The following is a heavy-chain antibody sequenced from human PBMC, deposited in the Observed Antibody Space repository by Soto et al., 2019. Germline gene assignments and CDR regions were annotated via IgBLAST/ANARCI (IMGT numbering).Heavy chain of an antibody. V-gene: IGHV3-30-3*01. Sequence: QVQLVESGGGVVQPGRSLRLSCAASGFTFSIYAMHWVRRAPGKGLEWITVISYDGSSKDYADSVKGRFSISRDNSKNTVSLQMNSLRPEDTAVYYCVRETDGMDVWGQGTTVTVSS. CDR1: GFTFSIYA. CDR2: ISYDGSSK. J-gene: IGHJ6*02. CDR3: VRETDGMDV.